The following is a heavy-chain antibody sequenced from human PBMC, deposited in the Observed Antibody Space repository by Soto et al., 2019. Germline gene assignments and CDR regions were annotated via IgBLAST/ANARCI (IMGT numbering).Heavy chain of an antibody. D-gene: IGHD1-26*01. CDR3: ARYGSYPPYFDY. V-gene: IGHV3-48*03. CDR2: ISSSGSTI. CDR1: GFTFSSYE. Sequence: PGGSLRLSCAASGFTFSSYEMNWVRQAPGKGLEWVSCISSSGSTIYYADSVKGRFTISRDNAKNSLYLQMNSLRAEDTAVYYCARYGSYPPYFDYWGQGTLVTVSS. J-gene: IGHJ4*02.